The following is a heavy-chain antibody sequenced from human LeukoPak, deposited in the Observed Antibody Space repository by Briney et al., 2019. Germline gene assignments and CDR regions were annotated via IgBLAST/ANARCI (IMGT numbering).Heavy chain of an antibody. V-gene: IGHV4-34*01. J-gene: IGHJ5*02. CDR3: ARLKTYYYDSSAYRWSDP. D-gene: IGHD3-22*01. Sequence: MPSETLSLTCAVYGGSFSGYYWSWIRQPPGKGLEWIGEINHSGSTNYNPSLKSRVTISVDTSKNQFSLKLSSVTAADTAVYYCARLKTYYYDSSAYRWSDPWGQGTLVTVSS. CDR1: GGSFSGYY. CDR2: INHSGST.